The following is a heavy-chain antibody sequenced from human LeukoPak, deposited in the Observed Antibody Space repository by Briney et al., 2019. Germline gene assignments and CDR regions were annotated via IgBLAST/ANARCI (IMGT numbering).Heavy chain of an antibody. Sequence: GASVKVSCKASGYTFTGYYMHWVRQAPGQGIEWMGWINPNSGGTNYAQKFQGRVTMTRDTSISTAYMELSRLRSDDTAVYYCARAYCSSTSCSDAFDIWGQGTMVTVSS. CDR1: GYTFTGYY. J-gene: IGHJ3*02. CDR3: ARAYCSSTSCSDAFDI. D-gene: IGHD2-2*01. V-gene: IGHV1-2*02. CDR2: INPNSGGT.